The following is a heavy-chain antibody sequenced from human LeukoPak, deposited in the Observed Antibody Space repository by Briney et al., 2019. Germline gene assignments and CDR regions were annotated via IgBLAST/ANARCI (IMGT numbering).Heavy chain of an antibody. D-gene: IGHD2-15*01. V-gene: IGHV4-34*01. CDR1: GGSFSGYY. CDR2: INHSGST. J-gene: IGHJ5*02. Sequence: PSETLSLTCAVYGGSFSGYYWSWIRQPPGKGLEWIGEINHSGSTNYNPSLKSRVTISVDTSKNQFSLKLSSVTAADTAVYYCARRRGGSWYNWFDPWGQGTLVTVSS. CDR3: ARRRGGSWYNWFDP.